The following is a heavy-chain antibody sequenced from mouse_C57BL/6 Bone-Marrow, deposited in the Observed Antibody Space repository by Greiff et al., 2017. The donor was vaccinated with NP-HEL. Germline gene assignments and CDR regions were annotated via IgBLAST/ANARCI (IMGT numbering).Heavy chain of an antibody. CDR3: ARYYYGSSLAMDY. CDR1: GYTFTSYW. CDR2: IDPSDSYT. Sequence: VKLQQPGAELVMPGASVKLSCKASGYTFTSYWMHWVKQRPGQGLEWIGEIDPSDSYTNYNQKFKGKSTLTVDKSSSTAYMQLSSLTSEDSAVYYCARYYYGSSLAMDYWGQGTSVTVSS. J-gene: IGHJ4*01. D-gene: IGHD1-1*01. V-gene: IGHV1-69*01.